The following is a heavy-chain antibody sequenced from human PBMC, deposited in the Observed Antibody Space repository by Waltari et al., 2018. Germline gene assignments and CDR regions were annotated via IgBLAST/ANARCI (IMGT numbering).Heavy chain of an antibody. CDR3: ARGDITIFGVVTGLDY. D-gene: IGHD3-3*01. J-gene: IGHJ4*02. CDR1: GGSISSYY. V-gene: IGHV4-59*01. CDR2: IYYSGST. Sequence: QVQLQESGPGLVKPSETLSLTCTVSGGSISSYYWSWIRQPPGKGLEGIGYIYYSGSTNYNPSLNSRVTISVDTSKNQFSLKLSSVTAADTAVYYCARGDITIFGVVTGLDYWGQGTLVTVSS.